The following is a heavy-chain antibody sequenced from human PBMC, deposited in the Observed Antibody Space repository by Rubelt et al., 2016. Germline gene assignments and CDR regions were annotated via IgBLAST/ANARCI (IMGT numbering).Heavy chain of an antibody. CDR2: IYYSGST. D-gene: IGHD6-13*01. J-gene: IGHJ5*02. CDR3: ARVLGGIAAA. V-gene: IGHV4-39*07. Sequence: QVQLQESGPGLVKPSETLSLTCTVSGGSISSSSYYWGWIRQPPGKGLEWVGSIYYSGSTYYNPSLKSRVTISVDTSKNQFSLKLSSVTAADTAVYYCARVLGGIAAAWGQGTLVTVSS. CDR1: GGSISSSSYY.